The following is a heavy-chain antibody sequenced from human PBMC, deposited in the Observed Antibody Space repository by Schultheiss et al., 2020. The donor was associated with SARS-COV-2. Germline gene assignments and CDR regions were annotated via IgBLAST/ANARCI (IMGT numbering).Heavy chain of an antibody. D-gene: IGHD6-13*01. CDR3: AKVGASIRGAFDI. Sequence: GGSLRLSCAASGFTFSSYWMHWVRQAPGKGLEWVSAISGSGGSTYYADSVKGRFTISRDNAKNSLYLQMNSLRAEDTALYYCAKVGASIRGAFDIWGQGTMVTVSS. J-gene: IGHJ3*02. CDR2: ISGSGGST. CDR1: GFTFSSYW. V-gene: IGHV3-23*01.